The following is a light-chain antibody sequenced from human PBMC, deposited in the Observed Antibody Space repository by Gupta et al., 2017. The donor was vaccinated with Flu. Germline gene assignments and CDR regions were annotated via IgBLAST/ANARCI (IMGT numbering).Light chain of an antibody. CDR1: QRISSSS. V-gene: IGKV3-20*01. CDR2: GAS. Sequence: LSLSPGDRATLSCRASQRISSSSLAWYQHKPGQAPRLLIFGASSRATGIPDRFSGGGSGTDFTLIISRLEPEDFAVYYCQQHGGSPPYTFGQGTKLDIK. J-gene: IGKJ2*01. CDR3: QQHGGSPPYT.